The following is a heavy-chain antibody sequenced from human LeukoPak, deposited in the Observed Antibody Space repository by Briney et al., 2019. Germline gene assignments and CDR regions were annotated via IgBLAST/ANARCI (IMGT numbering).Heavy chain of an antibody. V-gene: IGHV1-8*03. CDR1: GYTFTSYD. Sequence: ASVKVSCKASGYTFTSYDINWVRQATGQGLEWMGWMNPNSGNTGYAQKFQGRVTITRNTSISTAYMELSSLRSEDTAVYYCARDPPSIAAAPLDIWGQGTRVTVSS. CDR2: MNPNSGNT. CDR3: ARDPPSIAAAPLDI. J-gene: IGHJ3*02. D-gene: IGHD6-13*01.